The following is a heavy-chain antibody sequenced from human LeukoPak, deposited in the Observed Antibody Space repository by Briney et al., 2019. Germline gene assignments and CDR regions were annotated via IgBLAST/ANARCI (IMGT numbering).Heavy chain of an antibody. CDR3: ARGFQKQSAGLFLDN. D-gene: IGHD6-25*01. V-gene: IGHV3-30*01. Sequence: GGSLRLSCAASGFTFSSYAVHWVRQAPGKGLEWVAVISSHGSDKYYADSVKGRFTISRDNSKNTLYLQMNSLRDEDTAVYYCARGFQKQSAGLFLDNWGQGTLVTVSS. J-gene: IGHJ4*02. CDR1: GFTFSSYA. CDR2: ISSHGSDK.